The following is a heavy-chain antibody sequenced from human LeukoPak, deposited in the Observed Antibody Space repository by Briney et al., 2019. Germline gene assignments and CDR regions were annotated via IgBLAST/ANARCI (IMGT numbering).Heavy chain of an antibody. Sequence: GESLQISCEGSGYRFTTYWIAWVRQMPGKGLEWMGIIYPDDSDTRYSPSFQGQVTISADKSISTAYLQWSSLKASDTAMYYCARRNYYDGSGFDSWGQGTLVTVSS. CDR3: ARRNYYDGSGFDS. CDR2: IYPDDSDT. V-gene: IGHV5-51*01. D-gene: IGHD3-22*01. CDR1: GYRFTTYW. J-gene: IGHJ4*02.